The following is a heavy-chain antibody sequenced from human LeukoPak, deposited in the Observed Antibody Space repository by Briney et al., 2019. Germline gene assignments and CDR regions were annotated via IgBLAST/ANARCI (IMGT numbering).Heavy chain of an antibody. CDR1: GYTFTGYY. CDR2: INPNSGNT. J-gene: IGHJ6*03. D-gene: IGHD3-10*01. CDR3: ARGRGRGVRYYYMDV. V-gene: IGHV1-8*02. Sequence: GASVKVSCKASGYTFTGYYMHWVRQAPGQGLEWMGRINPNSGNTGYAQKFQGRVTMTRNTSISTAYMELSSLRSEDTAVYYCARGRGRGVRYYYMDVWGKGTTVTVSS.